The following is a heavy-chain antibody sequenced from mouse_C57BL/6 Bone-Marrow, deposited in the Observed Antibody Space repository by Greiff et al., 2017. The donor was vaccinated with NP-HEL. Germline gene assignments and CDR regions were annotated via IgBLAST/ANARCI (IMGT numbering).Heavy chain of an antibody. J-gene: IGHJ2*01. CDR1: GYSFTSYY. D-gene: IGHD2-5*01. CDR3: ARTLYYSNFFFDY. V-gene: IGHV1-66*01. CDR2: IYPGSGNT. Sequence: VQLQQSGPELVKPGASVKISCKASGYSFTSYYIHWVKQRPGQGLEWIGWIYPGSGNTKYNEKFKGKATLTADTSSSTAYMQLSSLTSEDSAVYYCARTLYYSNFFFDYWGQGTTLTVSS.